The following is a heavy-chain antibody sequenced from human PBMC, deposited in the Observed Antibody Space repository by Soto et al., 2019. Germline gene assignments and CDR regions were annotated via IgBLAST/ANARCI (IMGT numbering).Heavy chain of an antibody. V-gene: IGHV1-3*01. Sequence: ASVKVSCKASGYTFTSYAMHWVRQAPGQRLEWMGWINAGNGNTKYSQKFQGRVTITRDTSASTAYMGLSSLRSEDTAVYYCARGEAYPETWFDPWGKGTLVTVSS. J-gene: IGHJ5*02. CDR1: GYTFTSYA. CDR3: ARGEAYPETWFDP. CDR2: INAGNGNT.